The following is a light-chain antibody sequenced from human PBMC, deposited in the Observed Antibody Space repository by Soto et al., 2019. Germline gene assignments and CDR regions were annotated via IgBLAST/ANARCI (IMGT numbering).Light chain of an antibody. Sequence: TQYPCTLSWSPGERTTRSRGASPTVSSNYLAWYQQKPGQAPRRLIYGASSRATGIPDRFSGSGSGTDFVLTISRLEPEDFAVYYCQQYFKSPWTFGQGTKVDIK. V-gene: IGKV3-20*01. CDR3: QQYFKSPWT. CDR1: PTVSSNY. CDR2: GAS. J-gene: IGKJ1*01.